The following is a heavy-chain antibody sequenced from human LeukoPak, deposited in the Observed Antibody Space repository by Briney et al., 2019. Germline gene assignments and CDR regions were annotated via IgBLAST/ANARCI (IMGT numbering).Heavy chain of an antibody. CDR2: ISYDGSNK. Sequence: PGRSLRLSCAASGFTLSSYAMHWVRQAPGKGLEWVAVISYDGSNKYYADSVKGRFTISRDNSKNTLYLQMNSLRAEDTAVYYCARDLIAAAGAGLDYWGQGTLVTVSS. CDR3: ARDLIAAAGAGLDY. V-gene: IGHV3-30*04. CDR1: GFTLSSYA. D-gene: IGHD6-13*01. J-gene: IGHJ4*02.